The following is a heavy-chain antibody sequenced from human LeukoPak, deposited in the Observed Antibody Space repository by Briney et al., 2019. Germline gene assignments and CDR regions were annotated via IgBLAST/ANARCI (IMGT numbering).Heavy chain of an antibody. J-gene: IGHJ6*02. CDR3: ARLPYCSSTSCYLAPDDYYYYGMDV. D-gene: IGHD2-2*01. V-gene: IGHV1-2*02. CDR1: GYTFTGYY. CDR2: INPNSGGT. Sequence: VASVKVSCKASGYTFTGYYMHWVRQAPGQGLEWMGWINPNSGGTNYAPKFQGRVTMTRDTSISTAYMELSRLRSDDTAVYYCARLPYCSSTSCYLAPDDYYYYGMDVWGQGTTVTVSS.